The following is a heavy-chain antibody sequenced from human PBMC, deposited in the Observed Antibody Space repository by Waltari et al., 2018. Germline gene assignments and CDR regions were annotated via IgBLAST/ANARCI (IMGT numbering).Heavy chain of an antibody. J-gene: IGHJ5*02. D-gene: IGHD2-2*01. CDR3: AREVVPAAKIVVNWFDP. CDR2: CKTKTENP. CDR1: GYSFTNYA. Sequence: QVQLVQSGSEWKKPGASVKVSCKAYGYSFTNYAINWVRQAPGQGLELMGWCKTKTENPTNTQGFTRRFVLSLDTSGSTAYLQINDLKAEDTAIYYCAREVVPAAKIVVNWFDPWGQGTQVTVSS. V-gene: IGHV7-4-1*02.